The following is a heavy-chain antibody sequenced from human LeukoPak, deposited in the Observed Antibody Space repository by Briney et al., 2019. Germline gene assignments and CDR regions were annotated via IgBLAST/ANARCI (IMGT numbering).Heavy chain of an antibody. CDR2: INHSGST. CDR3: ARSVGRELLWFGELLD. V-gene: IGHV4-34*01. Sequence: PSETLSLTCAVYGGSFSGYYWSWLRQPPGKGLDWIGEINHSGSTNYNPSLKSRVTISVDTSKNQFSLKLSSVTAADTAVYYCARSVGRELLWFGELLDWGQGTLVTVSS. CDR1: GGSFSGYY. D-gene: IGHD3-10*01. J-gene: IGHJ4*02.